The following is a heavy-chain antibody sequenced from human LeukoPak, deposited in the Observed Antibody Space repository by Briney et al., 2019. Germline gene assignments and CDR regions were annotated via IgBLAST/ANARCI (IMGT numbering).Heavy chain of an antibody. J-gene: IGHJ3*02. D-gene: IGHD4-17*01. V-gene: IGHV4-38-2*01. CDR3: ARNMTTVTPGVFDI. Sequence: SETLSLTCAVSGYSISSTYYWAWIRQPPGKGLEWIASIYNSGSTYYNLSLKSRVTISIDTSKNQFSLKVSSVTVADTAVYYCARNMTTVTPGVFDIWGQGTVVTVSS. CDR2: IYNSGST. CDR1: GYSISSTYY.